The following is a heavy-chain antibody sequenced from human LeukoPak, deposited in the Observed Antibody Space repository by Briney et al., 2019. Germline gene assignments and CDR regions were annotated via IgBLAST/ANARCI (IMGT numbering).Heavy chain of an antibody. CDR1: GFTFSSYG. CDR2: IWSDGTNK. J-gene: IGHJ4*02. D-gene: IGHD6-13*01. Sequence: PGGSLILSCAASGFTFSSYGMHWVRQAPGKGLEWVAVIWSDGTNKYYADSVKGRFTISRGNSKNTLYLQMNSLRAEDTAVYYCARGPYSSNWYVDYWGQGTLVTVAS. V-gene: IGHV3-33*01. CDR3: ARGPYSSNWYVDY.